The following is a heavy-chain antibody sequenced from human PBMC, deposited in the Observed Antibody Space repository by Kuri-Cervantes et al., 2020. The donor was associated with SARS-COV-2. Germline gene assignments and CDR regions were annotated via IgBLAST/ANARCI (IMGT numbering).Heavy chain of an antibody. CDR2: IYSGGNT. CDR1: GFTVSSNY. Sequence: GGSLRLSCAASGFTVSSNYMSWVRQAPGKGLEWVSVIYSGGNTDYADSVKGRFTISRDNSKNTLYLQMNSLRAEDTAVYYCARGPIPAAMFYYFDYWGQGTLVTVSS. D-gene: IGHD2-2*01. V-gene: IGHV3-66*02. J-gene: IGHJ4*02. CDR3: ARGPIPAAMFYYFDY.